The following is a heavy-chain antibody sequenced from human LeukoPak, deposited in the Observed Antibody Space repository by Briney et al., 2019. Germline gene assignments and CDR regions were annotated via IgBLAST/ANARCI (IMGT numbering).Heavy chain of an antibody. Sequence: SETLSLTCAVYGGSFSDYYWSWIRQPPGKGLEWIGEINHSGSTNYNPSLKSRVTISVDTSKNQFSLKLSSVTAADTAVYYCARAGRMYSSGWYDYWGQGTLVTVSS. CDR2: INHSGST. CDR1: GGSFSDYY. V-gene: IGHV4-34*01. J-gene: IGHJ4*02. CDR3: ARAGRMYSSGWYDY. D-gene: IGHD6-19*01.